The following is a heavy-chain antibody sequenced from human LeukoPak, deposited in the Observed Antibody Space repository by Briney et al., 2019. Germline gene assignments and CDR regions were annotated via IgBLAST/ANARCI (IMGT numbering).Heavy chain of an antibody. CDR1: GGSISSYY. Sequence: SETLSLTCTVSGGSISSYYWSWIRQPPGKGLEWIGYIYYSGSTNYNPSLKSRVTISVDTSKNQFSLKLSPVTAADTAVYYCARDRGYCSGSNCYMVFDYWGQGTLVTVSS. D-gene: IGHD2-15*01. CDR2: IYYSGST. V-gene: IGHV4-59*01. CDR3: ARDRGYCSGSNCYMVFDY. J-gene: IGHJ4*02.